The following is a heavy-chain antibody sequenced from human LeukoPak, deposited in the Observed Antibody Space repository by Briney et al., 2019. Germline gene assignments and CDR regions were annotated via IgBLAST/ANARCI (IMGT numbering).Heavy chain of an antibody. V-gene: IGHV4-34*01. Sequence: SETLSLTCTVYGGSFSGYYWSWIRQPPGKGLEWIGEINHSGSTNYNPSLKSRVTISVDTSKNQFSLKLGSVTAADTAVYYCARVVDCSSSSCYAPGFDYWGQGTLVTVSS. J-gene: IGHJ4*02. CDR2: INHSGST. CDR1: GGSFSGYY. CDR3: ARVVDCSSSSCYAPGFDY. D-gene: IGHD2-2*01.